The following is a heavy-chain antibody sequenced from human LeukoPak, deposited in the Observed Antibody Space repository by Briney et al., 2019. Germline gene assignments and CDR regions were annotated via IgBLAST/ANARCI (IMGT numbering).Heavy chain of an antibody. CDR2: ISTYNGNT. CDR3: ARESSAAMAPYFDY. Sequence: ASVTVSCKASGYTFTNYGINWVRQAPGQGLEWMGGISTYNGNTDYAQKFQGRVTMTTDTSTSTAYMELRSLRSDDTAVYYCARESSAAMAPYFDYWGQGTLVAVSS. CDR1: GYTFTNYG. J-gene: IGHJ4*02. V-gene: IGHV1-18*01. D-gene: IGHD5-18*01.